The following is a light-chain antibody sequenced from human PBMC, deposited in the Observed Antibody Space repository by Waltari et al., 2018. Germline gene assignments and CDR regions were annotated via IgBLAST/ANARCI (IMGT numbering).Light chain of an antibody. CDR2: NDD. V-gene: IGLV1-44*01. CDR3: AAWDDTLKGL. CDR1: SSNIGSNT. Sequence: QSVLTQPPSASGAPGQRVTITCSIGSSNIGSNTVNWYQQFPGTAPKLLMFNDDQRASGVPGRFSGSRAVTSASRAISGLQSEDEATYYCAAWDDTLKGLFGGGTTLTVL. J-gene: IGLJ3*02.